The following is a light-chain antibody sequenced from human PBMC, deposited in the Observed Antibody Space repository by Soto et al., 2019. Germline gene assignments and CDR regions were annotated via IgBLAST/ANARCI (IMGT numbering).Light chain of an antibody. CDR2: EAS. CDR3: QQTYTNPQT. Sequence: DIQMTHSPSTLSASVGDRVTITCRASQSISSWLAWYQQKSGSAPRLLIYEASGLQSGVPSRFSGSGSGTHFVLTISNFQPEDSATYFCQQTYTNPQTFGQGTKVEIK. V-gene: IGKV1-5*01. CDR1: QSISSW. J-gene: IGKJ1*01.